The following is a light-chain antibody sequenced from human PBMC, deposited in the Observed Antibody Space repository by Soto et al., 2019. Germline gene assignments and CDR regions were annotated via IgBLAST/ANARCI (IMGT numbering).Light chain of an antibody. CDR3: TSYTTSSTPYV. CDR1: SNDVGSHNY. V-gene: IGLV2-14*01. J-gene: IGLJ1*01. CDR2: EVT. Sequence: QSVLAQPASVSGSPGQSITISCTGTSNDVGSHNYVSWYQQHPGKAPKLMIYEVTNWPSGVSNRFSGSKSGNTASLTISGLQTEDEADYYCTSYTTSSTPYVFGTGTKLTVL.